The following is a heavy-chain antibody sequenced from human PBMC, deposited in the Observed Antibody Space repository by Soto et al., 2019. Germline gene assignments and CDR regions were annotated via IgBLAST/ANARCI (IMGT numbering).Heavy chain of an antibody. CDR3: ARGVDCSVGSCYGMFGY. CDR1: GFSFSSYG. J-gene: IGHJ4*02. D-gene: IGHD2-15*01. Sequence: VQLVESGGGLVQPGGSLRLSCAASGFSFSSYGINWVRQAPGKGLEWISFISSSSSTIYYADSVKGRFTVSRDNAKNSLYLQMSSLRDEDTAVYYCARGVDCSVGSCYGMFGYWGQGTLVTVSS. CDR2: ISSSSSTI. V-gene: IGHV3-48*02.